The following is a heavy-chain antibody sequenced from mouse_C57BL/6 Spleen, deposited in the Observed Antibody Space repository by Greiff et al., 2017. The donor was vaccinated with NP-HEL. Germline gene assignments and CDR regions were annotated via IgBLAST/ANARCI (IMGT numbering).Heavy chain of an antibody. CDR2: ISDGGSYT. CDR1: GFTFSSYA. Sequence: VQLKESGGGLVKPGGSLKLSCAASGFTFSSYAMSWVRQTPEKRLEWVATISDGGSYTYYPDNVKGRFTISRDNAKNNLYLQMSHLKSEDTAMYYCARDGDGNYDWFAYWGQGTLVTVSA. D-gene: IGHD2-1*01. CDR3: ARDGDGNYDWFAY. J-gene: IGHJ3*01. V-gene: IGHV5-4*01.